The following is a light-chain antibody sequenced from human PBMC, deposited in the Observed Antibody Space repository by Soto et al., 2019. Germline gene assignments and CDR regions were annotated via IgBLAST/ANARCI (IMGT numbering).Light chain of an antibody. CDR1: QGITNY. J-gene: IGKJ1*01. Sequence: DIQLTQSPSFQSASVGDRVTITCRASQGITNYLAWYQQKPGKAPKPLIYTASTLQSGVPSRFSGSGAGTEFTLTITGLQPEDFATYFCQQFHTYPWTFGQGTKVEIK. V-gene: IGKV1-9*01. CDR3: QQFHTYPWT. CDR2: TAS.